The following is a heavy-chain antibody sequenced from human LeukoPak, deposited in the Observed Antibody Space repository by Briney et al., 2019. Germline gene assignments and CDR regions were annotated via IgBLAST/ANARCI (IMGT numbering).Heavy chain of an antibody. D-gene: IGHD3-22*01. CDR2: VSGSGGST. Sequence: GGSLRLSCAASGFTFSSYAMSWVRQAPGKGLEWVSVVSGSGGSTYYADSVKGRFTISRDNSKNTLYLQMNSLRAEDTAVYYCAKESGDSRGYCSSWGQGTLVTVSS. V-gene: IGHV3-23*01. J-gene: IGHJ5*02. CDR3: AKESGDSRGYCSS. CDR1: GFTFSSYA.